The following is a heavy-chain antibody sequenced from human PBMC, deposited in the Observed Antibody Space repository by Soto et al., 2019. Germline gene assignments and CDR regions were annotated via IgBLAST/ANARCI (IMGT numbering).Heavy chain of an antibody. J-gene: IGHJ6*02. D-gene: IGHD2-2*01. V-gene: IGHV1-69*13. CDR2: IIPIFGTA. CDR1: GGTFSGYA. Sequence: SVKVSCKASGGTFSGYAICWVRQAPGQGLEWMGGIIPIFGTANYAQKFQGRVTITADESTSTAYMELSSLRSEDTAVYYCARVLGYCSSTSCPPTQKTYYYYGMDVWGQGTTVTVSS. CDR3: ARVLGYCSSTSCPPTQKTYYYYGMDV.